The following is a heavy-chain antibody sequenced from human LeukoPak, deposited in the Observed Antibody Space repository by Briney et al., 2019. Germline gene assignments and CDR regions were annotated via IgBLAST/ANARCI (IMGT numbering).Heavy chain of an antibody. V-gene: IGHV4-4*07. J-gene: IGHJ4*02. Sequence: SETLSRTCTVSGGSISGYYWTWIRQPAGKGLEWIGRIFSSGSTNYNPSLKSRVTMSVDTSKNQFSLKVSSVTAADTALYYCARVLHGDYKYYFDYWGQGTLVTVSS. CDR3: ARVLHGDYKYYFDY. CDR1: GGSISGYY. CDR2: IFSSGST. D-gene: IGHD4-17*01.